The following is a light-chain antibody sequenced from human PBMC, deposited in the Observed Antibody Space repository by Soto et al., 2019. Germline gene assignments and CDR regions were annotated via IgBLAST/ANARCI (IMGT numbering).Light chain of an antibody. V-gene: IGKV1-33*01. CDR1: QDITNY. CDR3: QHYDHLPIP. CDR2: DAS. J-gene: IGKJ5*01. Sequence: DVQMTQSPSSLSASVGVRVTITCQASQDITNYLNWYQQKPGKAPRLLLYDASSLETGVPSRFSGSGSGTDFTFTISSLQPEDIATYYCQHYDHLPIPFGQGTRLEIK.